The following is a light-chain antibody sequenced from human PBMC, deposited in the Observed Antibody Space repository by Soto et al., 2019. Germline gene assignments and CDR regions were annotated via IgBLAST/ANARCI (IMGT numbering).Light chain of an antibody. CDR2: EGT. V-gene: IGLV2-23*01. J-gene: IGLJ1*01. Sequence: QSALTQPASVSGSPGQSITISCTGTSSDAGNYNLVSWYQQHPGKAPKLMIFEGTKRPSGVSNRFSASKSGNTDSLTISGLQAEDEADYGCCSDAGSSFSVVGAGTKMTVL. CDR1: SSDAGNYNL. CDR3: CSDAGSSFSV.